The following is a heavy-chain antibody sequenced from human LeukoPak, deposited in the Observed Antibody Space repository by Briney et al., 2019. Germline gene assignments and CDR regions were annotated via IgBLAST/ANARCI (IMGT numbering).Heavy chain of an antibody. V-gene: IGHV3-33*01. CDR3: ARAGMGGSHPADY. Sequence: PGGSLRLSCAASGFTFSSYGMHWVRQAPGKGLEWVAVIWYDGSNKYYADSVKGRFTISRDNSKNTLYLQMNSPRAEDTAVYYCARAGMGGSHPADYWGQGTLVTVSS. CDR1: GFTFSSYG. CDR2: IWYDGSNK. J-gene: IGHJ4*02. D-gene: IGHD1-26*01.